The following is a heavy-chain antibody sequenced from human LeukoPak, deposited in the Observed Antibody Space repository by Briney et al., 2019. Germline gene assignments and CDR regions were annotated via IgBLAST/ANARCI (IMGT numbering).Heavy chain of an antibody. D-gene: IGHD3-22*01. CDR2: ITSSGSTT. V-gene: IGHV3-11*04. Sequence: GGSLRLSCAASGFTFSDYYMTWIRQAPGKGLEWVSYITSSGSTTYYADSVKGRFTISRDNAENSLYLQMNSLRAEDTAVYYCARDNYDSSGPYYFDYWGQGTLVTVSS. CDR3: ARDNYDSSGPYYFDY. J-gene: IGHJ4*02. CDR1: GFTFSDYY.